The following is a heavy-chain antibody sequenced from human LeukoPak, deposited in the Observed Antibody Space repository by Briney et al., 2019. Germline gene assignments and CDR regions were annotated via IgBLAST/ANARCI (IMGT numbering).Heavy chain of an antibody. Sequence: SQTLSLTCAISGDSVSSNSAAWNWIRQSPSRGLEWLGRTYYRSKWYNDYAVSVKSRITINPDTSKNQFSPQLNSVTPEDTAVYYCAREGVRYDRDTAMMDFDYWGQGTLVTVSS. CDR1: GDSVSSNSAA. CDR2: TYYRSKWYN. V-gene: IGHV6-1*01. CDR3: AREGVRYDRDTAMMDFDY. J-gene: IGHJ4*02. D-gene: IGHD5-18*01.